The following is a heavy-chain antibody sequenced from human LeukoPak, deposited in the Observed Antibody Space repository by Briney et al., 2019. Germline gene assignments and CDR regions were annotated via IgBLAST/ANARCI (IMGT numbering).Heavy chain of an antibody. CDR1: GGTFSSYA. V-gene: IGHV1-69*01. CDR3: ARVFSSGSYYID. J-gene: IGHJ4*02. Sequence: SVKVSCKASGGTFSSYAISWVRQAPGQGLEWMGGIIPIFGTANYAQKFQGRVTITADESTSTAYMELSSLRSEDTAVYYCARVFSSGSYYIDWGQGTLVTVSS. D-gene: IGHD3-10*01. CDR2: IIPIFGTA.